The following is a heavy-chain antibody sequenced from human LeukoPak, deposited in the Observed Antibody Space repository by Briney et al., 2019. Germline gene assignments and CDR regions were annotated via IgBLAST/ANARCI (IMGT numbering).Heavy chain of an antibody. CDR3: ARKTKYYYDSSGHYDYYYGMDV. Sequence: SETLSLTCAVYGGSFSGYYWSWIRQPPGKGLEWIGEINHSGSTNYNPSLKSRVTISVDTSKNQFSLKLSSVTAADTAVYYCARKTKYYYDSSGHYDYYYGMDVWGQGTTVTVSS. D-gene: IGHD3-22*01. CDR1: GGSFSGYY. J-gene: IGHJ6*02. CDR2: INHSGST. V-gene: IGHV4-34*01.